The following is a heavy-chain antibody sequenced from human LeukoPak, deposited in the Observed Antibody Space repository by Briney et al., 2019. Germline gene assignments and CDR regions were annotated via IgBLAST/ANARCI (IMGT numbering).Heavy chain of an antibody. CDR2: IIPIFGTA. J-gene: IGHJ3*02. V-gene: IGHV1-69*13. CDR1: GGTFSSYA. D-gene: IGHD4-23*01. CDR3: ARVGGDYVGLDAFDI. Sequence: SVKVTCKPSGGTFSSYAISRVRQAPGQGLVWMGGIIPIFGTANYAQKFQGRVTITADESTSTAYMELSSLRSEDTAVYYCARVGGDYVGLDAFDISGQGTMVTVSS.